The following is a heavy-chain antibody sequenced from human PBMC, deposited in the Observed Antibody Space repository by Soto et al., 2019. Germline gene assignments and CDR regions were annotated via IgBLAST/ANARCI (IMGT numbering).Heavy chain of an antibody. J-gene: IGHJ6*03. V-gene: IGHV4-59*08. CDR2: IYYSGST. CDR1: GGSISSYY. D-gene: IGHD3-3*01. Sequence: SETLSLTCTVSGGSISSYYWSWIRQPPGKGLECIGYIYYSGSTNYNPSLKSRVTISVDTSKNQFSLKLSSVTAADTAVYYCARHPNDFWSGYYDYYYYYMDVWGKGTTVTVSS. CDR3: ARHPNDFWSGYYDYYYYYMDV.